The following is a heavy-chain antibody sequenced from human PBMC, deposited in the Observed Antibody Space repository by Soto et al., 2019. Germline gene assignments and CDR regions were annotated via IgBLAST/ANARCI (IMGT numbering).Heavy chain of an antibody. Sequence: FVIQCLTCGVGWGYFVGYCWSRIRQPPGKGLEWIGEINHSGSTNYNPSLKSRVTISVDTSKNQFSLKLSSVTAADTAVYYCARARRYSSSSRGLDYWGQGTLVTVSS. CDR2: INHSGST. CDR1: WGYFVGYC. D-gene: IGHD6-6*01. J-gene: IGHJ4*02. V-gene: IGHV4-34*01. CDR3: ARARRYSSSSRGLDY.